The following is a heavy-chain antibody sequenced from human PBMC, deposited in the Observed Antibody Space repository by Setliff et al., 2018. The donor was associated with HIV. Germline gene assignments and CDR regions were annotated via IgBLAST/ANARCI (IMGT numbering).Heavy chain of an antibody. V-gene: IGHV4-34*01. Sequence: SETLSLTCAVYGGSVSGHYWGWFRQPPGKGLEWIGEITPTGDTNYIPSLKSRVAMSLDTSKNQFSLKLRSVTAADTAVDYCSNWTTTVDADSWGQGTLVTVSS. CDR2: ITPTGDT. J-gene: IGHJ4*02. D-gene: IGHD1-1*01. CDR3: SNWTTTVDADS. CDR1: GGSVSGHY.